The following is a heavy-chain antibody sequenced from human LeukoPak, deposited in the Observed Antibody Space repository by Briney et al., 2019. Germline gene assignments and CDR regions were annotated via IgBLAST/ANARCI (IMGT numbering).Heavy chain of an antibody. CDR2: IWYDGSNK. CDR3: AKSGGLGSDY. CDR1: GFTFSSYG. J-gene: IGHJ4*02. V-gene: IGHV3-33*06. D-gene: IGHD2-15*01. Sequence: GGSLRLSCAASGFTFSSYGMHWVRQAPGKGLEWVAVIWYDGSNKYYADSVKGRFTISRDNSKNTRYLQMNSLRAEEKAVYYCAKSGGLGSDYWGQGTLVTVSS.